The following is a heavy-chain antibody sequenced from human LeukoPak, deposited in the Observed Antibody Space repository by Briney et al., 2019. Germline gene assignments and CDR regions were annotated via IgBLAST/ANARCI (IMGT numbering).Heavy chain of an antibody. CDR3: ARDPRITSVWCFDL. D-gene: IGHD3-10*01. J-gene: IGHJ2*01. CDR1: GGSISSYY. CDR2: IYYSGST. Sequence: SETLSLTCTVSGGSISSYYWSWIRQPPGKGLEWIGYIYYSGSTNYNPSLKSRVTISVDTSKNQFSLKLSSVTAADTAVYYCARDPRITSVWCFDLWGRGTLVTVSS. V-gene: IGHV4-59*01.